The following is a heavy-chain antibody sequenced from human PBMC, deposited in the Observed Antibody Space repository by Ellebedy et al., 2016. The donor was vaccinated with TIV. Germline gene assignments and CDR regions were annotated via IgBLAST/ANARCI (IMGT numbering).Heavy chain of an antibody. CDR1: GGSISYYY. D-gene: IGHD3-22*01. CDR3: ATAVDYYDSSGSHAFDI. Sequence: SETLSLTCTVSGGSISYYYWSWIRQPPGKGLEWIGYIYYSVSTNYNPSLKSRVTISVDTPKSQFSLKLSSVTAADTAVYYCATAVDYYDSSGSHAFDIWGQGTTVTVSS. J-gene: IGHJ3*02. CDR2: IYYSVST. V-gene: IGHV4-59*08.